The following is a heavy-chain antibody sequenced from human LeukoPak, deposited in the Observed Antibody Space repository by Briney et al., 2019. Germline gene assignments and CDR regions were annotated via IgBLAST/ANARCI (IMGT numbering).Heavy chain of an antibody. CDR2: ISGSGGST. Sequence: GGSLRLSCAASGFTFSSYAMSWVRQAPGKGLEWVSAISGSGGSTYYADSVKGRFTISRDNSKNTLYLQMNSLRAEDTAVYYCAKDRYIAVAGKRVEKYNWFDPWGQGTLVTVSS. V-gene: IGHV3-23*01. CDR1: GFTFSSYA. J-gene: IGHJ5*02. CDR3: AKDRYIAVAGKRVEKYNWFDP. D-gene: IGHD6-19*01.